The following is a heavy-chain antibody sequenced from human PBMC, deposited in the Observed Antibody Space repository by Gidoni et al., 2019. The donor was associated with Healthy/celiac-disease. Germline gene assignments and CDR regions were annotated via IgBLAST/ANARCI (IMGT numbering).Heavy chain of an antibody. CDR2: INHRGST. CDR3: ARGIMVRGVIGFQH. J-gene: IGHJ1*01. CDR1: GGSFSGYY. V-gene: IGHV4-34*01. Sequence: QVQLQQWGAGLLKPSETLSLTCAVYGGSFSGYYWRWIRQPPGKGLEWIGEINHRGSTNYNPSLKSRVTISVDTSKNQFSLKLSSVTAADTAVYYCARGIMVRGVIGFQHWGQGTLVTVSS. D-gene: IGHD3-10*01.